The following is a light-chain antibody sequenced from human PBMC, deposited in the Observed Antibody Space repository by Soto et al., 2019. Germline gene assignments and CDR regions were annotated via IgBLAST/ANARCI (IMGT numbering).Light chain of an antibody. J-gene: IGKJ2*01. CDR3: QQYGSLPYT. CDR1: PSVDSTY. V-gene: IGKV3-20*01. CDR2: GAS. Sequence: EIGMKQSPATLSVYKGERATLSCRASPSVDSTYLTWYQQKPGQAPRLLIYGASGRATGIPDRFSGSGSGTDFTLTISRLEPEDFAVYHCQQYGSLPYTFGQGTKVDIK.